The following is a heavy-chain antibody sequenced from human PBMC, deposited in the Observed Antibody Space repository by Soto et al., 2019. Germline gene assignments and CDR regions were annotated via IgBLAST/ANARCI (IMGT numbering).Heavy chain of an antibody. Sequence: QVQLVQSGAEVKKPGASVKVSCKASGYTFSSYFISLVRQAPGQGLEWMGWISAYNGNTNYAQNLQGRVTMTTDTSTRTAYMERRSLRSDDTAVYYCARDRPPVDSWGQGTLVTVSS. J-gene: IGHJ4*02. CDR1: GYTFSSYF. CDR3: ARDRPPVDS. CDR2: ISAYNGNT. V-gene: IGHV1-18*01.